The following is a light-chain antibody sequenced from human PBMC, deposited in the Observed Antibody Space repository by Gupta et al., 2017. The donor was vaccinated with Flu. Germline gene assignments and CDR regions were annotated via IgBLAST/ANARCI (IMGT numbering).Light chain of an antibody. V-gene: IGKV3-15*01. CDR1: QSVSRN. CDR3: QQYNNLGT. CDR2: GAP. Sequence: SPATLSVSPGESATLSCRASQSVSRNLAWFQQKPGQAPRLLIYGAPTRAAGIPARFSGRGSGTDFSLTISSLQSEDFAVYYWQQYNNLGTFGQGTKLEIK. J-gene: IGKJ2*01.